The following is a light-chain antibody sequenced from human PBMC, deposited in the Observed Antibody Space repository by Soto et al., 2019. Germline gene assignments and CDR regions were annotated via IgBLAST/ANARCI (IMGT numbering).Light chain of an antibody. Sequence: EIVLTQSPVTVSVSPGERATLSCRASQTINNNYLAWYQQKRGQAPRLLMYGISSRATGVPARFSGSGSGTEFTLTISSLQSEDFSVSFCQQYSMWPITFGQGTRLDIK. CDR2: GIS. CDR3: QQYSMWPIT. V-gene: IGKV3-15*01. J-gene: IGKJ5*01. CDR1: QTINNNY.